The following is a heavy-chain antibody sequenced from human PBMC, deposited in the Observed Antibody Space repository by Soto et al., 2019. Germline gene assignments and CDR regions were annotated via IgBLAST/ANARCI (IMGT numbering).Heavy chain of an antibody. CDR1: RAPFSGYS. CDR2: INHSGTA. D-gene: IGHD3-3*01. J-gene: IGHJ4*02. Sequence: QVQLQQWGAGLLKPSETLSLTCAVYRAPFSGYSWTWIRQSPGKELEWIGEINHSGTANYSPSLKSRVTMSVETSKSQFSLKLSSVTAADTAVYYCARGRDDFSSGSFDHWGPGTLVTVSS. CDR3: ARGRDDFSSGSFDH. V-gene: IGHV4-34*01.